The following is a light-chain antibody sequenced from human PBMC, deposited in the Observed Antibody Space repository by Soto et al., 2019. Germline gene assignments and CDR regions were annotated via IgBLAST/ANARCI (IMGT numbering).Light chain of an antibody. J-gene: IGKJ1*01. Sequence: LPVSTPEQPAINCCNTRQDLLQSDNKTYLDWYLQKPGQPPKLLIHGVSIRESGVPDRFSGSGSGTDFTLTINSVQAEDVALYYCEDSALLPWPFGQGTKVDIK. CDR3: EDSALLPWP. CDR2: GVS. V-gene: IGKV4-1*01. CDR1: RQDLLQSDNKTY.